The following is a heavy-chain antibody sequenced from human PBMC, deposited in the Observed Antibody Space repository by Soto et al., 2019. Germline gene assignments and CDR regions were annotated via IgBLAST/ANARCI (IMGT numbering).Heavy chain of an antibody. D-gene: IGHD3-22*01. Sequence: QVQLQESGPGLVKPSETLSLTCTVSGGSISSYYWSWIRQPPGKGLEWIGYIYYSGSTNYNPSLRSRVTTSVDTSKNQFPRGLSFVTAADTAVYYCARDSRVMGYYDIKGVDGMDVWGQGTPVTVSS. J-gene: IGHJ6*02. CDR1: GGSISSYY. CDR3: ARDSRVMGYYDIKGVDGMDV. V-gene: IGHV4-59*01. CDR2: IYYSGST.